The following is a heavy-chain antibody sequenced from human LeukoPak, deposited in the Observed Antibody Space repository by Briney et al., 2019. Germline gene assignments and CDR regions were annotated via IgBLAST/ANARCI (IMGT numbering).Heavy chain of an antibody. Sequence: PSETLSLTCAVSGGSISSSNWWSWVRQPPGKGLEWIGEIYHSGSTNYNPSLKSRVTISVDKSKNQFSLKLSSVTAADTAVYYCARAGSNYFGSGTYYVDYWGQGTLVTVSS. D-gene: IGHD3-10*01. J-gene: IGHJ4*02. CDR1: GGSISSSNW. CDR3: ARAGSNYFGSGTYYVDY. V-gene: IGHV4-4*02. CDR2: IYHSGST.